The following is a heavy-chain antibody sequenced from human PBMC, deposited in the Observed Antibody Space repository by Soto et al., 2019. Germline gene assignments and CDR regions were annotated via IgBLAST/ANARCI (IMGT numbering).Heavy chain of an antibody. CDR1: GFIFDVYG. J-gene: IGHJ4*02. V-gene: IGHV3-33*01. CDR3: ARAHTTGWHYFDN. D-gene: IGHD6-19*01. CDR2: IWFDGSKQ. Sequence: ESGGGVVQPGRSLRLSCEASGFIFDVYGMHWVRQAPGKGLEWLAVIWFDGSKQNYVDSVKGRFTISRDNSKNTLYLQMNSLRPEDTAVYYCARAHTTGWHYFDNWGQGALVTVSS.